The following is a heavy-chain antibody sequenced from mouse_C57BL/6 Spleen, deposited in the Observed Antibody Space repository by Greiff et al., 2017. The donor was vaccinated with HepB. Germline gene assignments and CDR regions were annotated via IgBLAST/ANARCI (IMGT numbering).Heavy chain of an antibody. V-gene: IGHV5-4*01. D-gene: IGHD2-5*01. J-gene: IGHJ4*01. CDR2: ISDGGSYT. CDR1: GFTFSSYA. Sequence: EVKVVESGGGLVKPGGSLKLSCAASGFTFSSYAMSWVRQTPEKRLEWVATISDGGSYTYYPDNVKGRFTISRDNAKNNLYLQMSHLKSEDTAMYYCAREDYSNYDAMDYWGQGTSVTVSS. CDR3: AREDYSNYDAMDY.